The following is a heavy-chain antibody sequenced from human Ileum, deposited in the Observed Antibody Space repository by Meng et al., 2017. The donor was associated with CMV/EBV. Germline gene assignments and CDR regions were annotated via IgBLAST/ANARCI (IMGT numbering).Heavy chain of an antibody. CDR1: GFTFSSYE. V-gene: IGHV3-48*03. J-gene: IGHJ3*02. Sequence: GESLKISCAASGFTFSSYEMNWVRQAPGKGLEWVSYISSSGSTIYYADSVKGRFTISRDNAKNSLYLQMNSLRAEDTAVYYCAREAAARPFRQIDAFDIWGQGTMVTVSS. CDR2: ISSSGSTI. D-gene: IGHD6-6*01. CDR3: AREAAARPFRQIDAFDI.